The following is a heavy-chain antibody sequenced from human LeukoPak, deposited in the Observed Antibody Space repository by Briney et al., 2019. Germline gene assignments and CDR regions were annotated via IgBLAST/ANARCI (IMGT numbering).Heavy chain of an antibody. CDR2: ISYDGSNK. D-gene: IGHD3-22*01. J-gene: IGHJ4*02. Sequence: GGSLRLSCAASGFTFSSYGMHWVRQAPGKGLEWVAVISYDGSNKYYADSVKGRCAISRDNSKNTLYLQMNSLRAEDTAVYYCAKGGSGYYPDYWGQGTLVTVSS. CDR3: AKGGSGYYPDY. CDR1: GFTFSSYG. V-gene: IGHV3-30*18.